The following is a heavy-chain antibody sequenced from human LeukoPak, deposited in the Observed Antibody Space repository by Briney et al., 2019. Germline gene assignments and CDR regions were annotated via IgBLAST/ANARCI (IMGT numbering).Heavy chain of an antibody. CDR2: IKQDGSEK. D-gene: IGHD3-16*01. Sequence: GGSLRPSCAASGFTFSSYLMALVRQAPRKGLEWVANIKQDGSEKYYVDSVKGRFTISRDNAKNSLYLQMSSLRVEDAAVYYCARDGGGLDYWGQGTLVTVSS. J-gene: IGHJ4*02. CDR3: ARDGGGLDY. CDR1: GFTFSSYL. V-gene: IGHV3-7*05.